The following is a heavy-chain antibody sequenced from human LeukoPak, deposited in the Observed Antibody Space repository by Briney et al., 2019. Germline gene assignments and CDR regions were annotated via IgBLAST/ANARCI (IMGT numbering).Heavy chain of an antibody. D-gene: IGHD1-26*01. J-gene: IGHJ4*02. CDR3: VRDLGGRSGH. V-gene: IGHV3-74*01. CDR1: GFTFSSNW. Sequence: GGSLRLSCAASGFTFSSNWMHWVRQAPGKGLVRVSRINEDGSTTNYADSVKGRSTIFRDNAKNTLYLQMNSLRAEDTAVYYCVRDLGGRSGHWGQGTLVTVSS. CDR2: INEDGSTT.